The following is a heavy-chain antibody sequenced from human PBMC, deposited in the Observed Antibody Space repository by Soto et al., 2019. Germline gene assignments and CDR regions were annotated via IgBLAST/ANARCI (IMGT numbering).Heavy chain of an antibody. CDR2: IYYSGST. D-gene: IGHD2-2*01. CDR3: ARVVPAAMRFYNWFDP. V-gene: IGHV4-31*03. J-gene: IGHJ5*02. Sequence: SETLSLTCTVSGGSISSGGYYWSWIRQHPGKGLEWIGYIYYSGSTYYNPSLKSRVTISVDTSKNQFSLKLSSVTAADTAVYYCARVVPAAMRFYNWFDPWGQGTLVTVSS. CDR1: GGSISSGGYY.